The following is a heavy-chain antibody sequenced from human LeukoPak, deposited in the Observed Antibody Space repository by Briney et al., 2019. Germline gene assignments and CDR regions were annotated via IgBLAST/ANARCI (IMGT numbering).Heavy chain of an antibody. CDR1: GFTFSSYG. CDR2: IWYDGSNK. Sequence: GGSLRLSCAASGFTFSSYGMHWVRQAPGKGLEWVAVIWYDGSNKYYADSVKGRFTISRDNSKNTLYLQMNSLRAEDPAVYYCATIVGATSAFDIWGQGTMVTVSS. CDR3: ATIVGATSAFDI. V-gene: IGHV3-33*01. D-gene: IGHD1-26*01. J-gene: IGHJ3*02.